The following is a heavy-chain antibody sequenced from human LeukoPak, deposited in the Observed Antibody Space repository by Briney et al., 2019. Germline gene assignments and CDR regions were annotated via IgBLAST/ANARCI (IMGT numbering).Heavy chain of an antibody. CDR3: ARLAGVVAVPAATTGGD. Sequence: PSETLSLTCTVTGGSISSSSYYWGWIRQPPGKGLECIGSIYYSGSTYYNPSLKSRVTISVDTSKNQFSLKLSSVTAADTAVYYCARLAGVVAVPAATTGGDWSQGTLVTVSS. CDR1: GGSISSSSYY. D-gene: IGHD2-2*01. J-gene: IGHJ4*02. V-gene: IGHV4-39*01. CDR2: IYYSGST.